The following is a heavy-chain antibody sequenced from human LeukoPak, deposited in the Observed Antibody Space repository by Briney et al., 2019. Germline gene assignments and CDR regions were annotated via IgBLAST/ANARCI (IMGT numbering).Heavy chain of an antibody. CDR1: GGSFSGYY. D-gene: IGHD2-21*01. CDR3: ARVPRRGGYSRRTYPPHFDY. CDR2: INHSGST. Sequence: SETLSLTCAVYGGSFSGYYWSWIRQPPGKGLEWIGEINHSGSTNYNPSLKSRVTISVDTSKNQFSLKLSSVTAADTAVYYCARVPRRGGYSRRTYPPHFDYWGQGTLVTVSS. V-gene: IGHV4-34*01. J-gene: IGHJ4*02.